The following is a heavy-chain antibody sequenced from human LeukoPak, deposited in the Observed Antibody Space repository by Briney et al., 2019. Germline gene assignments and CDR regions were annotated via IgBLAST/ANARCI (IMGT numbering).Heavy chain of an antibody. D-gene: IGHD3-10*01. J-gene: IGHJ4*02. CDR2: IYPGDSDT. V-gene: IGHV5-51*01. CDR1: GYNFPGDW. Sequence: GESLKISCKASGYNFPGDWIGWVRQMPGKGLEWMGIIYPGDSDTRYSPSFQGQVTISADKSISTAYLQWSSLKASDTAMYYCVAVRERYYFDYWGQGTLVTVSS. CDR3: VAVRERYYFDY.